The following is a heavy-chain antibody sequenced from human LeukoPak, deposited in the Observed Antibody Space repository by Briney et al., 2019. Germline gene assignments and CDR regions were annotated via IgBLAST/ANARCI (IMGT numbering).Heavy chain of an antibody. V-gene: IGHV3-33*01. CDR3: ARDFSYYDSSGYSRGAFDI. CDR1: GFTFSSYG. CDR2: IWYGGSNK. J-gene: IGHJ3*02. Sequence: PGGSLRLSCAASGFTFSSYGMHWVRQAPGKGLEWVAVIWYGGSNKYYADSVKGRFTISRDNSKNTLYLQMNSLRAEDTAVYYCARDFSYYDSSGYSRGAFDIWGQGTMVTVSS. D-gene: IGHD3-22*01.